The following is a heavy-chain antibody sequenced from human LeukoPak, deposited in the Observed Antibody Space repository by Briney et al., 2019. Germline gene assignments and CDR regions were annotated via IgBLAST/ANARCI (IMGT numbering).Heavy chain of an antibody. D-gene: IGHD5-24*01. J-gene: IGHJ4*02. CDR2: IKEDGSEK. CDR1: GFTFSAHW. Sequence: PGGSLRLSCAASGFTFSAHWMSWVRQAPGKGLEWVANIKEDGSEKFYVDSVKGRFTISRDNAKNSLYLQMNSLRAEDTAVYYCARDDVEMATTYYFDYWGQGTLVTVSS. V-gene: IGHV3-7*01. CDR3: ARDDVEMATTYYFDY.